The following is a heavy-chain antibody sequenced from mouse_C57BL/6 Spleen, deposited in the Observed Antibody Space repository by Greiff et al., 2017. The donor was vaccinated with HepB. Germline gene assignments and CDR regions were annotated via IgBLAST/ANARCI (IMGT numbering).Heavy chain of an antibody. Sequence: QVHVKQSGPGLVQPSQSLSITCTVSGFSLTSYGVHWVRQSPGKGLEWLGVIWSGGSTDYNAAFISRLSISKDNSKSQVFFKMNSLQADDTAIYYCARNWDAYWGQGTLVTVSA. CDR2: IWSGGST. CDR1: GFSLTSYG. J-gene: IGHJ3*01. D-gene: IGHD4-1*01. V-gene: IGHV2-2*01. CDR3: ARNWDAY.